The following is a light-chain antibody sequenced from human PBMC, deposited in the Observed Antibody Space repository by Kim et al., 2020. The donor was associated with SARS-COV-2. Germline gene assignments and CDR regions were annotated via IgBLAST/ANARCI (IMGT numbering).Light chain of an antibody. J-gene: IGKJ5*01. CDR3: QQFYTYPIT. CDR2: KAS. CDR1: QSIYSY. V-gene: IGKV1-5*03. Sequence: ASVGDRVTITCRASQSIYSYLAWYQQKPGNVPKILIYKASTLESGVPSRFSGSESGTEFTLTISSLQPDDVATYCCQQFYTYPITFGQGTRLEIK.